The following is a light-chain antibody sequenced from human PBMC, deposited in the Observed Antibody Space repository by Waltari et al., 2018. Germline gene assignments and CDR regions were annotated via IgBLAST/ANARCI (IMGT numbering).Light chain of an antibody. J-gene: IGLJ1*01. Sequence: QSALTQPRSVSGSPGQSVTLSCTATSSDVGSYLYVSWYHQRPGVAPKLMIYDLTHRPSGVPYRFSGSKSGNTASLTISGLQAEDEAEYYCCSYADGNTYLFGTGTKVTVL. CDR1: SSDVGSYLY. V-gene: IGLV2-11*01. CDR3: CSYADGNTYL. CDR2: DLT.